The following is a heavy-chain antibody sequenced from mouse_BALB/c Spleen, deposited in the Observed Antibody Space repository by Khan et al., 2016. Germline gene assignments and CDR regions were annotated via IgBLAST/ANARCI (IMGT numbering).Heavy chain of an antibody. Sequence: EVELVESGGGLVKPGGSLKLSCAASGFTFSSYAMSWVRQSPEKRLEWVAEISSGGSYTYYPDTVTGRFTISRDTAKNTLYLEMSSLRSEDTAMYYCARMGREEWDYWGQGTTLTVSS. J-gene: IGHJ2*01. CDR1: GFTFSSYA. V-gene: IGHV5-9-4*01. CDR3: ARMGREEWDY. CDR2: ISSGGSYT. D-gene: IGHD4-1*01.